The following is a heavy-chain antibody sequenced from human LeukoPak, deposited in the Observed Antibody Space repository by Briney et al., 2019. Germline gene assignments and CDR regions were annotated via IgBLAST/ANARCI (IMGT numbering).Heavy chain of an antibody. CDR3: AKDLVQLRGAYYYTDV. Sequence: GGSLRLSSAASGFTFSSYGMHWVRQAPGKGLEWAAFIRYDGSNKYYADSVKGRFTISRDNSKNTLYLEMNSLRAEDTAVYYCAKDLVQLRGAYYYTDVWGKGTTVTVSS. CDR2: IRYDGSNK. J-gene: IGHJ6*03. CDR1: GFTFSSYG. V-gene: IGHV3-30*02. D-gene: IGHD1-26*01.